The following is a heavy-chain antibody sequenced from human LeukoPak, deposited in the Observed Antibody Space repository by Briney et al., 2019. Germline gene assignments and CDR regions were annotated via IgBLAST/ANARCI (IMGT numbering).Heavy chain of an antibody. D-gene: IGHD3-22*01. CDR2: ISGSGGST. CDR3: AKDLMIVVVRDY. Sequence: GGSLRLSCAASGFSFSSYAMRWVRQAPGKGLEWVSAISGSGGSTYYADSVKGRFTISRDNSKNTLYLQMNSLRAEDTAVYYCAKDLMIVVVRDYWGQGTLVTVSS. V-gene: IGHV3-23*01. CDR1: GFSFSSYA. J-gene: IGHJ4*02.